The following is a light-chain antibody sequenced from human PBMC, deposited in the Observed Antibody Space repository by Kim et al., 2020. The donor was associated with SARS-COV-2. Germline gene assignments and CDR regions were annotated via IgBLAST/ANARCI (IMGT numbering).Light chain of an antibody. CDR1: SSNIENNY. CDR2: DNN. V-gene: IGLV1-51*01. Sequence: GQKVTIPYAGSSSNIENNYVSWYQQLPGTAPKLLIYDNNKRPSGIPDRFSGSKSGTSATLGITGLQTGDEADYYCGTWDSSLSAGVFGGGTQLTVL. J-gene: IGLJ3*02. CDR3: GTWDSSLSAGV.